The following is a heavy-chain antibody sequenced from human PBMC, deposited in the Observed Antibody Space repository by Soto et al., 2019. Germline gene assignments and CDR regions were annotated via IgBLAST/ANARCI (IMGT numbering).Heavy chain of an antibody. CDR2: IYYSGST. CDR1: GGSISSSNYY. V-gene: IGHV4-39*01. CDR3: ATPTLGAFDI. Sequence: SETLSLTCTVSGGSISSSNYYWGWIRQPPGKGLEWIGSIYYSGSTAYNSSLKSRVTMSVDTSKNQLSLRLSSVTAADTAVYYCATPTLGAFDIWGQGTMVTVSS. J-gene: IGHJ3*02. D-gene: IGHD1-26*01.